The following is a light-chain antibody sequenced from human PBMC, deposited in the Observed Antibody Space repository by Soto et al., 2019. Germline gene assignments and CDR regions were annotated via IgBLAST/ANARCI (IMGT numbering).Light chain of an antibody. Sequence: QSVLTQPASVSGSPGQSITISCTGTSSDVGSYDLVSWYQHHPGKAPKVMIYGVNKGPSGVSNRFSGSKSGNTASLTISGLQAEDEADYYCCSYAGSGTFVFGTGTKVTVL. CDR3: CSYAGSGTFV. CDR1: SSDVGSYDL. J-gene: IGLJ1*01. CDR2: GVN. V-gene: IGLV2-23*02.